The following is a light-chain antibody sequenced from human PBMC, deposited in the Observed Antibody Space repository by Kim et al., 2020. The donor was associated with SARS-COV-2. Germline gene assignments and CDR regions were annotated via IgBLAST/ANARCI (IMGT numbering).Light chain of an antibody. CDR2: TQN. CDR1: SLRSYY. Sequence: SLALGQTVRNTCQGDSLRSYYASWYQQKPGQAPVLVIYTQNNRPSGIPDRFSGSSLGNTASLTITGAQAEDEADYFCCSRDSGGMVFGGGTQLTVL. V-gene: IGLV3-19*01. CDR3: CSRDSGGMV. J-gene: IGLJ2*01.